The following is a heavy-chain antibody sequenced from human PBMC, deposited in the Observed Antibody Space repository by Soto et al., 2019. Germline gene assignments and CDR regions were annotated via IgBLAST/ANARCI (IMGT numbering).Heavy chain of an antibody. CDR1: GFTFSDYY. J-gene: IGHJ6*02. CDR2: ISSSSSYT. D-gene: IGHD6-13*01. CDR3: ARDRARVYSSSWYGYYYYYGMDV. Sequence: GGSLRLSCAASGFTFSDYYMSWIRQAPGKGLECVSYISSSSSYTNYADSVKGRFTISRDNAKNSLYLQMNSLRAEDTAVYYCARDRARVYSSSWYGYYYYYGMDVWGQGTTVTVSS. V-gene: IGHV3-11*06.